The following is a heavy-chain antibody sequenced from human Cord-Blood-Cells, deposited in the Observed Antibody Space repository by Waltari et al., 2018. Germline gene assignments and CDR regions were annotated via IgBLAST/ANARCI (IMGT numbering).Heavy chain of an antibody. CDR1: GYTFTSYA. CDR3: ARGQQWLVKV. D-gene: IGHD6-19*01. V-gene: IGHV1-3*01. CDR2: INAGNGNT. J-gene: IGHJ4*02. Sequence: QVQLVQSGAEVKKPGASVRGSCKAFGYTFTSYAMHLVRQAPGQRLEWMGWINAGNGNTKYSQKFQGRVTITRDTSASTAYMELSSLRSEDTAVYYCARGQQWLVKVWGQGTLVTVSS.